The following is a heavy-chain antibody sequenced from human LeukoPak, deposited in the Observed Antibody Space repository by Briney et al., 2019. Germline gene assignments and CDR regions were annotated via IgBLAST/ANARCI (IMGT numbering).Heavy chain of an antibody. V-gene: IGHV4-34*01. Sequence: GSLRLSCAASGFTFSSYAMSWVRQPPGKGLEWIGEIYHSGSTNYNPSLKSRVTISVDTSKNQFSLKLSSVTAADTAVYYCARRRGWAYYFDYWGEGTLVTVSS. CDR2: IYHSGST. J-gene: IGHJ4*02. CDR3: ARRRGWAYYFDY. D-gene: IGHD3-16*01. CDR1: GFTFSSYA.